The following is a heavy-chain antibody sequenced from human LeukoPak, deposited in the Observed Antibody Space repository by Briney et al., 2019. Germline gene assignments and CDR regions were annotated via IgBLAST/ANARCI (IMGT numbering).Heavy chain of an antibody. CDR1: GGSISSGGYY. V-gene: IGHV4-31*03. CDR3: ARERPGGGYSDY. CDR2: IYYSGST. Sequence: SQTLSLTCTVSGGSISSGGYYWSWIRQHPGKSLEWIGYIYYSGSTYYNPSLKSRVTISVDTSKNQFSLKLSSVTAADTAVYYCARERPGGGYSDYWGQGTLVTVSS. D-gene: IGHD3-22*01. J-gene: IGHJ4*02.